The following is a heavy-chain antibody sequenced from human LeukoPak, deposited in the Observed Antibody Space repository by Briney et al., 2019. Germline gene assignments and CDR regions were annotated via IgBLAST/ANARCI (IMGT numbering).Heavy chain of an antibody. D-gene: IGHD3-9*01. CDR2: INPNSGGT. J-gene: IGHJ4*02. Sequence: GASVKVSCKASGYTFTSYGISWVRQAPGQGLEWMGWINPNSGGTNYAQKFQGRVTMTRDTSISTAYMELSRLRSDDTAVYYCARVPSHFDWGDDYWGQGTLVAVSS. CDR1: GYTFTSYG. CDR3: ARVPSHFDWGDDY. V-gene: IGHV1-2*02.